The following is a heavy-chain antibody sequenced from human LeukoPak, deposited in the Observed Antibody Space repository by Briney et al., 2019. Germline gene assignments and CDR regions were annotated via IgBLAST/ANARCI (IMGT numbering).Heavy chain of an antibody. Sequence: PGGSLRLSCAASGFIFRNAWMSWVRQAPGKGLEWVGRIKSKTDGGTTDYAAPVNARIIISRDDSKDTLYLQMNTLKTEDTAMYYCTADTSPPYGMDVWGQGTTVTVSS. CDR2: IKSKTDGGTT. V-gene: IGHV3-15*01. CDR3: TADTSPPYGMDV. J-gene: IGHJ6*02. CDR1: GFIFRNAW.